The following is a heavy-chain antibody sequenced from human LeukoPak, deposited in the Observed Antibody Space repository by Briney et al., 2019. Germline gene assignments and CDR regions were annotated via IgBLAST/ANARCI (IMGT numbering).Heavy chain of an antibody. V-gene: IGHV3-7*01. Sequence: GGSLRLSCTVSGFTVSSNYMSWVRQAPGKGLEWVANIKQDGSEKYYVDSVKGRFTISRDNAKNSLYLQMNSLRAEDTAVYYCARDSGEYYYYYMDVWGKGTTVTISS. CDR3: ARDSGEYYYYYMDV. CDR1: GFTVSSNY. CDR2: IKQDGSEK. J-gene: IGHJ6*03. D-gene: IGHD3-10*01.